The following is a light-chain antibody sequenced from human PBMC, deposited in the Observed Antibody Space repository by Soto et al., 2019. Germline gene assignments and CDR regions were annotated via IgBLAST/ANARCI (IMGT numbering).Light chain of an antibody. V-gene: IGKV3D-15*01. CDR3: QQYNSFPT. CDR2: GAS. J-gene: IGKJ1*01. CDR1: QSVSSN. Sequence: EIVMTQSPATLSVSPGERATLSCRASQSVSSNLAWYQQKPGQAPRLLIYGASTRATGIPARFSGSGSGTEFTLTISSLHSEDFAVYYCQQYNSFPTFGQGTKVEIK.